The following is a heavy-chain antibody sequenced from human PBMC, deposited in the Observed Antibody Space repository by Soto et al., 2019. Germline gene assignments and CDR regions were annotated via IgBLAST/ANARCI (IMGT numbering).Heavy chain of an antibody. V-gene: IGHV1-3*04. J-gene: IGHJ5*02. CDR2: INTDNGDT. D-gene: IGHD5-18*01. Sequence: ASVKVSCKASGYIFTSYSIHWVRQAPGQRLEWMGWINTDNGDTKYSQKFQGRVTISRDKSTSTAYMELSSLRPEDTAVYYCARVIHSVWFDPWGQGTLVTVSS. CDR1: GYIFTSYS. CDR3: ARVIHSVWFDP.